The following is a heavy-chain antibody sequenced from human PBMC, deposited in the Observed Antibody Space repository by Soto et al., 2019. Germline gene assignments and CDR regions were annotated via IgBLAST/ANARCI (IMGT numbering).Heavy chain of an antibody. Sequence: EVQLVESGGGLVQPGGSLRLSCAASGFTVSTKYMSWVRQAPGKGLEWVSVIYSGGSTFYADSVRGRFTTSRDNSKTAVNLQMNSLRAEDTAVYDCARDSWAADYWGRGTLVTVSS. V-gene: IGHV3-66*01. CDR1: GFTVSTKY. J-gene: IGHJ4*02. D-gene: IGHD3-16*01. CDR3: ARDSWAADY. CDR2: IYSGGST.